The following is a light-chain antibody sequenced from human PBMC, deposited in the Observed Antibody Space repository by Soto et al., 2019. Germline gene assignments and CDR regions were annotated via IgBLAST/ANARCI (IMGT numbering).Light chain of an antibody. CDR2: EGS. V-gene: IGLV2-23*01. CDR1: SSAVGSYNL. Sequence: QSALTQPASVSGSPGQSITISCTGTSSAVGSYNLVSWYQQHPGKAPKLMIYEGSKRPSGVSNRFSGSKSGNTASLTISGLQAEDEADYYCCSYAGSNVVFGGGTKVNVL. J-gene: IGLJ2*01. CDR3: CSYAGSNVV.